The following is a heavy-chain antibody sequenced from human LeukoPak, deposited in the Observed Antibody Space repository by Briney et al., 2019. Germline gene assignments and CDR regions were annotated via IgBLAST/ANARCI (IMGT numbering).Heavy chain of an antibody. D-gene: IGHD3-9*01. V-gene: IGHV4-38-2*02. CDR2: IYHSGST. Sequence: SETLSLTCTVSGYSISSGYYWGWIRQPPGKGLEWIGSIYHSGSTYYNPSLKSRVTISVDTSKNQFSLKLSSVTAADTAVYYCARKDYDILTATGASTFFDYWGQGTLVTVSS. CDR1: GYSISSGYY. J-gene: IGHJ4*02. CDR3: ARKDYDILTATGASTFFDY.